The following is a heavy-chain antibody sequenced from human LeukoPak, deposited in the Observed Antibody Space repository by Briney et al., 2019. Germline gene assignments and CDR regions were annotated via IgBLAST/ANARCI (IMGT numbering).Heavy chain of an antibody. V-gene: IGHV3-15*01. J-gene: IGHJ4*02. Sequence: GGSLRLSCAASGFTFSNAWMSWVRQAPGKGLEWVGRIKSKTDGGTTDYAAPVKGRFTISRDDSKNTLYLQMNSLKTEDTAVYYCTTDGYYDFWNGHGRPDHFDYWGQGTLVTVSS. D-gene: IGHD3-3*01. CDR3: TTDGYYDFWNGHGRPDHFDY. CDR1: GFTFSNAW. CDR2: IKSKTDGGTT.